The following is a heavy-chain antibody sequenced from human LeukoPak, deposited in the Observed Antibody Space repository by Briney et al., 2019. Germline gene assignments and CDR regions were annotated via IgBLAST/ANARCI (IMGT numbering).Heavy chain of an antibody. CDR2: IYYSGST. V-gene: IGHV4-39*01. D-gene: IGHD3-10*01. J-gene: IGHJ6*03. CDR1: GGSISSSSYY. CDR3: ARHTGGSGSYRYYYYYMDV. Sequence: SETLSLTCTVSGGSISSSSYYWGWIRQPPGKGLEWIGSIYYSGSTYYNPSLKSRVTISVDTSKNQFSPKLSSVTAADTAVYYCARHTGGSGSYRYYYYYMDVWGKGTTVTISS.